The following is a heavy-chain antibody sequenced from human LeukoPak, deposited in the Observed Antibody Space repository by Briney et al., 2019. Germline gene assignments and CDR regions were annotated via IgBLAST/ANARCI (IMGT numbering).Heavy chain of an antibody. CDR1: GFAFSTYS. Sequence: PGRSLRLSCAASGFAFSTYSMHWVRQAPGKGLEWLALIPSDGSNENFADSVKGRFTISRDNSKNTLYLQMNSLRSEDTAIYYCAGDPNRSYFDHWGQGTLVTVSS. CDR3: AGDPNRSYFDH. D-gene: IGHD1-14*01. J-gene: IGHJ4*02. CDR2: IPSDGSNE. V-gene: IGHV3-30*01.